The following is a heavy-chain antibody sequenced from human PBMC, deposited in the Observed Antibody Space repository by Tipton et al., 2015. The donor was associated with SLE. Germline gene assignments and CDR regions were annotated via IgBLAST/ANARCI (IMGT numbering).Heavy chain of an antibody. CDR2: IYAGGTT. J-gene: IGHJ5*02. CDR1: GGSIGTHY. CDR3: ARGLQAFCGGDCPFDL. Sequence: TLSLTCTVSGGSIGTHYWGWIRQSAVKGLEYIGRIYAGGTTNYHPPLKSRVTMSVDTSKHQFSLTLRSVTAADTAIYYCARGLQAFCGGDCPFDLWGQGTLVTVSS. V-gene: IGHV4-4*07. D-gene: IGHD2-21*02.